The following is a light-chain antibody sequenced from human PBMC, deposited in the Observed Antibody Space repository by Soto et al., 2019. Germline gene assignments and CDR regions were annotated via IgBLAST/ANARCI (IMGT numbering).Light chain of an antibody. V-gene: IGLV2-14*03. CDR2: GVS. CDR1: SSDVGSYNY. J-gene: IGLJ2*01. Sequence: QSALTQPASVSGSPGQSITISCTGTSSDVGSYNYVSWYQQHPGKAPKLMIFGVSNRPSGVSGRFSGSKSGYTASLTISGLQTEDEADYYCNSYTTSSTVVFGGGTKLPS. CDR3: NSYTTSSTVV.